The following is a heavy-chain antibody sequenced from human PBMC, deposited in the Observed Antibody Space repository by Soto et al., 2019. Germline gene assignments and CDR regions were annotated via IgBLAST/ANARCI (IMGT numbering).Heavy chain of an antibody. V-gene: IGHV1-46*01. CDR1: GDTFTDYY. Sequence: QVQLMQSGAEVKKPGASVKVSCKASGDTFTDYYIHWVRQAPGQGLEWMGTVNPSGGHTTYAQHSRGRVTMTRDTYTSTLYMELTSLTSDDTAIYYCARGGHVVVVTAALDYWGQGTLVTVSS. CDR2: VNPSGGHT. CDR3: ARGGHVVVVTAALDY. D-gene: IGHD2-21*02. J-gene: IGHJ4*02.